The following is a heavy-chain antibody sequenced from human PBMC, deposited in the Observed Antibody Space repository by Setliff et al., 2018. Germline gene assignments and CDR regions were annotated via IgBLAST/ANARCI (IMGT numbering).Heavy chain of an antibody. CDR3: ARHNYFMIFGVDDAFGI. Sequence: LSLTCTVSGGSISNHYWSWIRQPPGKGLVWLGHISHSGNSNSNPSLSSRVTISVDTSKNQFSLKMSSVTAADTAVYYCARHNYFMIFGVDDAFGIWGQGTTVTVSS. CDR2: ISHSGNS. J-gene: IGHJ3*02. D-gene: IGHD3-3*01. CDR1: GGSISNHY. V-gene: IGHV4-59*11.